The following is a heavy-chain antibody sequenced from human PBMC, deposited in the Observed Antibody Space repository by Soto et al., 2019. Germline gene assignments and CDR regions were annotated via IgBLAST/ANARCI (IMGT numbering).Heavy chain of an antibody. CDR3: ARGPQIGYATSYFDY. CDR1: GFNFNNHW. V-gene: IGHV3-7*01. CDR2: MKQDGSQK. D-gene: IGHD2-2*01. J-gene: IGHJ4*02. Sequence: GGSLRLSCAASGFNFNNHWMSWVRQAPGKGLEWVASMKQDGSQKYSVDSVVGRFTISRDNAKDSLYLQMNSLTVEDTAVYYCARGPQIGYATSYFDYWGQGALVTVSS.